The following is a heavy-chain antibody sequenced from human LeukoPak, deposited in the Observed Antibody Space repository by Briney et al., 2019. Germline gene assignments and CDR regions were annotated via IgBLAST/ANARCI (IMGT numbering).Heavy chain of an antibody. V-gene: IGHV3-49*04. D-gene: IGHD3-3*01. CDR2: IRSKAYGGTT. CDR3: TRVGLEYNDFWSGYCAY. J-gene: IGHJ4*02. Sequence: GGSLRLSCTASGFTFGDYAMSWVRQAPGKGLEWVGFIRSKAYGGTTEYAASLKGRFTISRDDSRSIAYLQMSSLKTEDTAVYYCTRVGLEYNDFWSGYCAYWGQGTLVTVSS. CDR1: GFTFGDYA.